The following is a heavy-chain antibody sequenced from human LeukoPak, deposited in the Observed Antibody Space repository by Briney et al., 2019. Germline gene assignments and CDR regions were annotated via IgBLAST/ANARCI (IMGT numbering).Heavy chain of an antibody. CDR1: GFTFCNYW. Sequence: TGGSLRLSCAASGFTFCNYWMTWVRQAPGKGLEWVANIKQDGSEKYYVDSVKGRFTISRDNAKNSLYLQMNSLRAEDTAVYYCARHSSSWSKFDYWGQGTLVTVSS. CDR3: ARHSSSWSKFDY. CDR2: IKQDGSEK. V-gene: IGHV3-7*01. D-gene: IGHD6-13*01. J-gene: IGHJ4*02.